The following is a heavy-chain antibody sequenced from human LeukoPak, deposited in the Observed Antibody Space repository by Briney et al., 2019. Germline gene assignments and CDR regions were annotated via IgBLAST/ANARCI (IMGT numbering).Heavy chain of an antibody. J-gene: IGHJ6*02. CDR2: IIPIIGIA. CDR3: AREGSMVRGVPSGMDV. D-gene: IGHD3-10*01. CDR1: GGTFSSYA. Sequence: SVKVSCKASGGTFSSYAISWVRQTPGQGLEWMGRIIPIIGIANYAQKFQGRVTITADKSTSTAYMELSSLRSEDTAVYYCAREGSMVRGVPSGMDVWGQGTTVTVSS. V-gene: IGHV1-69*04.